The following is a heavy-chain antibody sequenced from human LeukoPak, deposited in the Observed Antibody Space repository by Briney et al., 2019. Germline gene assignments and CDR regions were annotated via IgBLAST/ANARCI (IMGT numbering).Heavy chain of an antibody. CDR2: IYYSGST. CDR3: ARGLLRYSSGIDY. CDR1: GGSISSYY. Sequence: SETLSLTCTVSGGSISSYYWSWIRQPPGKGLEWIGYIYYSGSTNYNPSLKSRVTISVDTSKNQFSLKLSSVTAADTAVYYCARGLLRYSSGIDYWGQGTLSPSPQ. D-gene: IGHD6-19*01. J-gene: IGHJ4*02. V-gene: IGHV4-59*01.